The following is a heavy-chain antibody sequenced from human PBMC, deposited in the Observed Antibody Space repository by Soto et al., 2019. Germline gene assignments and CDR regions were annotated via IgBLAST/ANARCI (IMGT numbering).Heavy chain of an antibody. CDR3: ARAGTVTTSPYYWYYGMDV. Sequence: QVQLVQSGAEVKKPGSSVKVSCKASGGTFSSYAISWVRQAPGQGLEWMGGIIPIFGTANYAQKFQGRVTITADESTSTAYMELSSLRSEDTAVYSCARAGTVTTSPYYWYYGMDVWGQGTTVTVSS. J-gene: IGHJ6*02. D-gene: IGHD4-17*01. V-gene: IGHV1-69*01. CDR2: IIPIFGTA. CDR1: GGTFSSYA.